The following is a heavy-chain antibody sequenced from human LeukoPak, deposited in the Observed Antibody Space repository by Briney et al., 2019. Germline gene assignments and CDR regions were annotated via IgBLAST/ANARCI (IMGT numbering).Heavy chain of an antibody. CDR1: GGTFSSYA. CDR2: IIPIFGTA. V-gene: IGHV1-69*05. CDR3: ARAPNVWGSYYYMDV. D-gene: IGHD3-16*01. J-gene: IGHJ6*03. Sequence: ASVKVSCKASGGTFSSYAISWVRQAPGQGLEWMGGIIPIFGTANYAQKCQGRVTITTDESTSTAYMELSSLRSEDTAVYYCARAPNVWGSYYYMDVWGKGTTVTVSS.